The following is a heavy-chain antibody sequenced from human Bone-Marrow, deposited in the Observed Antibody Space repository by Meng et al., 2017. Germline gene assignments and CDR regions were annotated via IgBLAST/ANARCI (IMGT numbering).Heavy chain of an antibody. V-gene: IGHV1-2*02. D-gene: IGHD2-2*01. CDR3: AINTCSSTSCYVMGGWFDP. CDR2: INPNSGGT. CDR1: GYTFTGYY. J-gene: IGHJ5*02. Sequence: ASVKVSCKASGYTFTGYYMHWVRQAPGQGLEWMGWINPNSGGTNYAQKFQGRVTMTRDRSISTAYMELSRLRSDDTAVYYCAINTCSSTSCYVMGGWFDPWGQGTLVTVSS.